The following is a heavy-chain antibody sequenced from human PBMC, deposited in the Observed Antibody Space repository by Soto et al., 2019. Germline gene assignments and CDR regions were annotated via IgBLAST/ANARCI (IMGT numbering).Heavy chain of an antibody. D-gene: IGHD3-10*01. CDR3: ARGAGSGKEDACDI. CDR2: IATAGDT. J-gene: IGHJ3*02. V-gene: IGHV3-13*01. CDR1: GFTFSSYD. Sequence: GGSLRLSCAASGFTFSSYDIHWVRQATGKGLEWVSAIATAGDTYYTGSVKGRLTLARENAENSLYRQMNSLRAGDTAVYYCARGAGSGKEDACDIWGQGTMVTVSS.